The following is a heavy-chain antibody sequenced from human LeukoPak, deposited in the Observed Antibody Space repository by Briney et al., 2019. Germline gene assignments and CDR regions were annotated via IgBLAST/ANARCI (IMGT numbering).Heavy chain of an antibody. D-gene: IGHD3-22*01. J-gene: IGHJ4*02. Sequence: PPQTLSLTCTVSGGSISSGSYYWSWIRQPAGKGLEWIGRIYTSGSTNYNPSLKSRVTISVDTSKNQFSLKLSSVTAADTAVYYCARGAYYEYYFDYWGQGTLVTVSS. V-gene: IGHV4-61*02. CDR1: GGSISSGSYY. CDR3: ARGAYYEYYFDY. CDR2: IYTSGST.